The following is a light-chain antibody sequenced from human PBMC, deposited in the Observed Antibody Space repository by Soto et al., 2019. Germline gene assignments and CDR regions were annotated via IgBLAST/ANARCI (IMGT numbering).Light chain of an antibody. CDR3: SSYTTSTTLI. CDR1: SSDVGRYKL. J-gene: IGLJ2*01. CDR2: DVT. Sequence: QSALTQPASVSGSPGQSITISCTGTSSDVGRYKLVSWYQQHPGKAPKLMIYDVTNRPSGVSNRFSGSKSGNTASLTISELQAEDEADYYCSSYTTSTTLIFGGGTKLTVL. V-gene: IGLV2-14*03.